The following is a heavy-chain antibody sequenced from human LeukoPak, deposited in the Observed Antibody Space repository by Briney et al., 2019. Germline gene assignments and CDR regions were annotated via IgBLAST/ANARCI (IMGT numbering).Heavy chain of an antibody. D-gene: IGHD3-10*01. CDR1: GFTFSSNY. Sequence: PGGSLRLSCAASGFTFSSNYMSWVRQAPGRGLEWVAVIYSGGNTYYSDSVKGRCTISRDNSKKTRDLQMKSRRAEDTAVYYCSKNKFPFRELAYYFDYLGQGTLVTVSS. CDR2: IYSGGNT. CDR3: SKNKFPFRELAYYFDY. V-gene: IGHV3-66*01. J-gene: IGHJ4*02.